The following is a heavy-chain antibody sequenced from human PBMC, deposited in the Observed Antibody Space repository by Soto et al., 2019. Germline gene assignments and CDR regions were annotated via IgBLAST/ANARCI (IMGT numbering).Heavy chain of an antibody. Sequence: GGSLRLSCVASGFTFSSYGMHWVRQAPGKGLEWVAVIWYDGSNKYYADSVKGRFTISRDNSKNTLYLQMNSLRAEDTAVYYCSRPYGDSDSLDAFDIWGQGTMVTVSS. D-gene: IGHD4-17*01. J-gene: IGHJ3*02. CDR1: GFTFSSYG. CDR2: IWYDGSNK. V-gene: IGHV3-33*01. CDR3: SRPYGDSDSLDAFDI.